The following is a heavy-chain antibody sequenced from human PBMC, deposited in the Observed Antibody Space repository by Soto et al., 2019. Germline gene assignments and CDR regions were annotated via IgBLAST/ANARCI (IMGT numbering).Heavy chain of an antibody. J-gene: IGHJ6*02. D-gene: IGHD2-2*01. CDR3: ARSQGSSTSLEIFYYYYYGMDV. CDR1: GGTFSSYA. Sequence: QVQLVQSGAEVKKPWSPVKVSCKASGGTFSSYAISWVLQAPGQGIEWMGGIIPISGTANYAQNFQGRVTITADESTSTAYMELSSLRSEDTAVYYCARSQGSSTSLEIFYYYYYGMDVWGQGTMVTVSS. V-gene: IGHV1-69*01. CDR2: IIPISGTA.